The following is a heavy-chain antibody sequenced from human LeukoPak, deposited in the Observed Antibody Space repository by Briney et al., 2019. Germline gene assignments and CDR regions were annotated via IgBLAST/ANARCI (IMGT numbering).Heavy chain of an antibody. J-gene: IGHJ3*02. CDR1: GGTFSSYP. Sequence: SVKVSCKASGGTFSSYPISWVRQAPGQGLEWMGGIIPLFGTANYAQKFQGRVTITTDESTSTAYMALSSLRSEDTAVYYCAREGEDGYNRGRGAFNIWGQGTMVTVSS. D-gene: IGHD5-24*01. CDR3: AREGEDGYNRGRGAFNI. CDR2: IIPLFGTA. V-gene: IGHV1-69*05.